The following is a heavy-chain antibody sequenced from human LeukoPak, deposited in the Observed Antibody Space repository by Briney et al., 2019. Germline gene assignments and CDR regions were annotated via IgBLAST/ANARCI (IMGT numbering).Heavy chain of an antibody. D-gene: IGHD6-13*01. V-gene: IGHV3-7*01. Sequence: GGSLRLSCVASGFTFSSYWMSWVRQVPGKGLEWVANINQDGSEEQYVDSVKGRFTISRDNAYDSLHLQMNTLRVEDTAVYFCTRLYSAGWDDAFDIWGQGTMVTVSS. CDR2: INQDGSEE. J-gene: IGHJ3*02. CDR1: GFTFSSYW. CDR3: TRLYSAGWDDAFDI.